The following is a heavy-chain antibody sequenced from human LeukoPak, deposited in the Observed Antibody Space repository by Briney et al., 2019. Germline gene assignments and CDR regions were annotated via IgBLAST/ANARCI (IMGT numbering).Heavy chain of an antibody. CDR1: GYTFTTYG. D-gene: IGHD5-12*01. CDR3: ARLRGYSGYDYPNYFDH. Sequence: ASVKVSCKASGYTFTTYGISWVRQAPGQGLEWMGWINAYNGNTNYAQKLQGRVTMTTDTSTSTAYMELRSLRSDDTAVYFCARLRGYSGYDYPNYFDHWGQGTLVTVSS. CDR2: INAYNGNT. V-gene: IGHV1-18*04. J-gene: IGHJ4*02.